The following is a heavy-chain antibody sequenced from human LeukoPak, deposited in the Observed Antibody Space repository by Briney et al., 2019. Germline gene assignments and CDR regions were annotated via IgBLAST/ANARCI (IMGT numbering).Heavy chain of an antibody. CDR2: INPDSGGT. CDR3: ARDKGYCTNGVCLGSNWFDP. CDR1: GYTFTGYY. J-gene: IGHJ5*02. D-gene: IGHD2-8*01. V-gene: IGHV1-2*02. Sequence: GASVKVSCKASGYTFTGYYMHWVRQAPGQGLEWMGWINPDSGGTNYAQKFQGRVTMTRDTSISTAYMELSRLRSDDTAVYYYARDKGYCTNGVCLGSNWFDPWGQGTLVTVPS.